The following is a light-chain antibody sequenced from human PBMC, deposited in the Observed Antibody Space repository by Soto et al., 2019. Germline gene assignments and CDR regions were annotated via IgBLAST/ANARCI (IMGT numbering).Light chain of an antibody. CDR1: SSDVGSYNY. J-gene: IGLJ3*02. CDR3: TSYAGSNNPVV. Sequence: QSVLTQPPSASGSPGQSVTISCIGTSSDVGSYNYVSWYQQHPDKAPKLIIYGVNERPSGVPDRFSGSKSGNTASLTVSGLQAEDEADYYCTSYAGSNNPVVFGGGTKLTVL. CDR2: GVN. V-gene: IGLV2-8*01.